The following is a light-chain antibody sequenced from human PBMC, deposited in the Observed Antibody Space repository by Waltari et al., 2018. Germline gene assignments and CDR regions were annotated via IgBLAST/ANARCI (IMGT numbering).Light chain of an antibody. Sequence: QSALTQPASVSGSPGQSITVSCTGTSSDVGSYNLVSWYQQPPGKAPKLLIFEVSQLPSGISNRFSGSKSGNTASLTVSGLQAEDGADYYCSSYAGNRSVVFGGGTKLTVL. CDR3: SSYAGNRSVV. J-gene: IGLJ2*01. CDR2: EVS. V-gene: IGLV2-23*02. CDR1: SSDVGSYNL.